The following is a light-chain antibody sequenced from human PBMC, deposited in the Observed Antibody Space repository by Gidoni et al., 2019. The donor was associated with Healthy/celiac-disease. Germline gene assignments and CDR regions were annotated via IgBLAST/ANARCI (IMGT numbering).Light chain of an antibody. CDR2: WAS. V-gene: IGKV4-1*01. Sequence: DIVMTPSPDSLALSLGETATINCKSSQSVLSSSNNKNYLAWYQQKPGQPPKLRIYWASTRESGVPDRFSGSGSGTDFTLTISSLQAEDVAAYYCQQYYSTPYTFGQGTKLEIK. CDR3: QQYYSTPYT. J-gene: IGKJ2*01. CDR1: QSVLSSSNNKNY.